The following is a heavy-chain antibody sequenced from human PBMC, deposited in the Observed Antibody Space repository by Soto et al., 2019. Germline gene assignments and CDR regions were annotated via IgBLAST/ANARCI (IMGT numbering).Heavy chain of an antibody. V-gene: IGHV3-73*01. D-gene: IGHD3-16*02. Sequence: GGSLRLSCAASGFTFSGSAMHWVRQASGKGLEWVGRIRSKANSYATAYAASVKGRFTISRDDSKNTAYLQMNSLKTEDTAVYYCARDLPAIIDYDYIWGSYRYSIDYWGQGTLVTVSS. CDR2: IRSKANSYAT. J-gene: IGHJ4*02. CDR1: GFTFSGSA. CDR3: ARDLPAIIDYDYIWGSYRYSIDY.